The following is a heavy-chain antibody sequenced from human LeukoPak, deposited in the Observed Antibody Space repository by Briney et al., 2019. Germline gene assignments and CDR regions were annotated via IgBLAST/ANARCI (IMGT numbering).Heavy chain of an antibody. V-gene: IGHV1-2*02. CDR1: GYTFTDHY. CDR3: ASYCGADGAPGGY. CDR2: INPKSGDT. Sequence: EASVKVSCKAFGYTFTDHYVHWVRQAPGQGLEGMGWINPKSGDTKYVQKFQGRLTMTSDTPLRTAYMELTSLRSDDTAVFYCASYCGADGAPGGYWGRGTLVTVSS. J-gene: IGHJ4*02. D-gene: IGHD2-21*01.